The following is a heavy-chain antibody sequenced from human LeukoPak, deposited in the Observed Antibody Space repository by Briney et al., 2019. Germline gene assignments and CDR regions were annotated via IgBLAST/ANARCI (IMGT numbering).Heavy chain of an antibody. D-gene: IGHD3-16*01. Sequence: SQTLSLTCAVSGGSISSGGYSWSWIRQPPGKGLEWIGYIYYSGSTNYNPSLKSRVTISVDTSKNQFSLKLSSVTAADTAVYYCARYVRNYVMDVGGQGTTAPVSS. CDR3: ARYVRNYVMDV. CDR2: IYYSGST. J-gene: IGHJ6*02. V-gene: IGHV4-61*08. CDR1: GGSISSGGYS.